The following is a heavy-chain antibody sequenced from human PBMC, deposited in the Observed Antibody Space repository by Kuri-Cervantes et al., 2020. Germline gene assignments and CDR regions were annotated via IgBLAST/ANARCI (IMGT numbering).Heavy chain of an antibody. Sequence: ASVKVSCKASGYTFTSYAMHWVRQAPGQGLEWMGWINTGNGNTKYSQKFQGRVTITRDTSASTAYMELSSLRSEDTAVKYCARGRRMAVAGTWFDYWGQGTLVTVSS. D-gene: IGHD6-19*01. V-gene: IGHV1-3*04. CDR1: GYTFTSYA. CDR3: ARGRRMAVAGTWFDY. CDR2: INTGNGNT. J-gene: IGHJ4*02.